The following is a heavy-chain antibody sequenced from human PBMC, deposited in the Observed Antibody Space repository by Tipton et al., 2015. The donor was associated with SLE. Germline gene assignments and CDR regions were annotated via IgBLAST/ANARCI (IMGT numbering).Heavy chain of an antibody. CDR3: ARDRPYYYDSSGYLNWFDP. J-gene: IGHJ5*02. CDR2: ISAYNGNT. CDR1: GYTFTSYG. Sequence: QLVQSGAEVKKPGASVKVSYKASGYTFTSYGISWVRQAPGQGLEWMGWISAYNGNTNYAQKLQGRVTMTTDTSTSTAYMELRSLRSDDTAVYYCARDRPYYYDSSGYLNWFDPWGQGTLVTVSS. V-gene: IGHV1-18*01. D-gene: IGHD3-22*01.